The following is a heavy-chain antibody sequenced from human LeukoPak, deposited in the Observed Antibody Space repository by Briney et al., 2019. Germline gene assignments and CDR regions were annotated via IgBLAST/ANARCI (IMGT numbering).Heavy chain of an antibody. D-gene: IGHD3-10*01. CDR2: IIPIFGTA. CDR1: GGTFSSYA. CDR3: GLFGDVSGNYSPLDY. J-gene: IGHJ4*02. V-gene: IGHV1-69*13. Sequence: GASVKVSCKASGGTFSSYAISWVRQAPGQGLEWMGGIIPIFGTANYAQKFQGRVTITADESTSTAYMELSSLRSEDTAVYYCGLFGDVSGNYSPLDYWGQGTLVTVSS.